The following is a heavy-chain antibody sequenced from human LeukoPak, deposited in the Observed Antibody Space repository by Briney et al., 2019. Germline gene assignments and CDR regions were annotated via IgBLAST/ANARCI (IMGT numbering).Heavy chain of an antibody. V-gene: IGHV3-23*01. Sequence: GGSLRLSCAASGFSFSSFAMTWVRQTPGKGLEWVSSITAGHYPTYYTDSVKGRFTIPRDNSKNTLYLQMNSLRADDTAVYYCTKAPNGDYVGAFDPWGQGTLVTVSS. CDR1: GFSFSSFA. J-gene: IGHJ5*02. CDR2: ITAGHYPT. D-gene: IGHD4-17*01. CDR3: TKAPNGDYVGAFDP.